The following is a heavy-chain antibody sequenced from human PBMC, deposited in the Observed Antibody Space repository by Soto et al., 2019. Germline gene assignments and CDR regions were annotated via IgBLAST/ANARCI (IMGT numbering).Heavy chain of an antibody. CDR3: ARHLAYYYGSRSFAAYYYGMDV. Sequence: SETLSLTCTVSGGSISSSTYYWGWIRQPPGKGLEWIGSISYSGSTYYNPSLKSRVTIFVDTSKNQFSLRLSSVTAADTAVYYCARHLAYYYGSRSFAAYYYGMDVWGQGTTVTVSS. D-gene: IGHD3-10*01. J-gene: IGHJ6*02. CDR1: GGSISSSTYY. V-gene: IGHV4-39*01. CDR2: ISYSGST.